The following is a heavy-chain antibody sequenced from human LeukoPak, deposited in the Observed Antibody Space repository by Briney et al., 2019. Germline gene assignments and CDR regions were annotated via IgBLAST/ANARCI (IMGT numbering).Heavy chain of an antibody. CDR2: INPNSGGT. V-gene: IGHV1-2*02. J-gene: IGHJ4*02. CDR3: ARVVSWISYYFDY. D-gene: IGHD5-12*01. Sequence: GASVKVSCKASGYTFTGYYMHWVRQAPGQGLEWMGWINPNSGGTNYAQKFQGRVTMTRDTSISTAYMELSRLRSDDTAVYYCARVVSWISYYFDYWGQGTLVTVSS. CDR1: GYTFTGYY.